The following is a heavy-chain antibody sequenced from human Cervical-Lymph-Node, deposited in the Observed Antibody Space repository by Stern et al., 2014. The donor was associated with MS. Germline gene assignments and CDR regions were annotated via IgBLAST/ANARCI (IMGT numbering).Heavy chain of an antibody. Sequence: QVPLRESGPPLVIPTQTLTLTCTFSGFSLTTNGVSVGWIRQSPGKALECLALIYWDDATRYSPSLKSRLSITKDTSKNQVLLTMTNVEPVDTATYYCAHRDDWQLDFAYWGQGIPVTVSS. CDR3: AHRDDWQLDFAY. CDR1: GFSLTTNGVS. J-gene: IGHJ4*02. D-gene: IGHD6-6*01. CDR2: IYWDDAT. V-gene: IGHV2-5*02.